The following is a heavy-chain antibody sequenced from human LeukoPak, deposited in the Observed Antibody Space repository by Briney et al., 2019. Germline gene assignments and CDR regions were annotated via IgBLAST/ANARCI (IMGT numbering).Heavy chain of an antibody. V-gene: IGHV4-39*01. CDR3: ARRTTYYGSGNYYKAFDN. CDR2: IYYSGNT. J-gene: IGHJ4*02. D-gene: IGHD3-10*01. Sequence: PSETLSLTCTVSGGSISSGSYYWGWIRQPPGKGLEWIGSIYYSGNTYYNPSLKSRVTISVDTSKNQFSLKLSSVTDADTAVYYCARRTTYYGSGNYYKAFDNWGQGTLVTVSS. CDR1: GGSISSGSYY.